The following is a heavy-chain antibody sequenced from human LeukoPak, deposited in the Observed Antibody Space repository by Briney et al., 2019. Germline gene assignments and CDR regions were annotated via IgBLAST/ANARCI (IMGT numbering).Heavy chain of an antibody. D-gene: IGHD1-14*01. CDR2: VHPNSGNT. CDR1: RYPFSTYE. J-gene: IGHJ5*02. CDR3: ARGPRNDP. V-gene: IGHV1-8*01. Sequence: ASVKISCKTSRYPFSTYEINWVRRAAGQGLEWMGWVHPNSGNTAYAQKFQGRVTMTRDTSISTAYMELSGLRSDDTAAYFCARGPRNDPWGQGTLVTVSS.